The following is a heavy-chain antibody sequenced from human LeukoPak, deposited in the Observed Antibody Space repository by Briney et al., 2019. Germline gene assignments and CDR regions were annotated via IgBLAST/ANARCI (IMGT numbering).Heavy chain of an antibody. V-gene: IGHV3-48*03. D-gene: IGHD3-10*01. Sequence: QPGGSLRLSCAASGFTFSSYEMNWVRQGPGKGLEWVSYINSSESTIYYADSVKGRFTISRDNAKTSLYLQMNSLRAEDTAVYYCARGRGSGTYYTRGYCMDVWGKGTTVTISS. CDR3: ARGRGSGTYYTRGYCMDV. J-gene: IGHJ6*03. CDR2: INSSESTI. CDR1: GFTFSSYE.